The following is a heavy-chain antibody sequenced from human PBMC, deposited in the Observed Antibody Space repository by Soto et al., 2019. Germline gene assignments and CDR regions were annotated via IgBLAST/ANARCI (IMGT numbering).Heavy chain of an antibody. J-gene: IGHJ4*02. D-gene: IGHD4-17*01. CDR2: IYHSGPT. V-gene: IGHV4-39*01. CDR1: GASISSPTYY. CDR3: ARPSDNSDPTHFAQ. Sequence: QVQLQESGPGLVKPSETLSLTCTVSGASISSPTYYWGWVRQPPGRGLECIGIIYHSGPTNYSPSIKSRVTISIETSKNQLSLELNSVTAADTSVYYCARPSDNSDPTHFAQWGRGSLVATSS.